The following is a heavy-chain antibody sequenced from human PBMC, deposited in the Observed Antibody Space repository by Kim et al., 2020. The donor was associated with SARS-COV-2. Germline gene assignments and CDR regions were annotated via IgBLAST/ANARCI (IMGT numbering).Heavy chain of an antibody. V-gene: IGHV1-69*01. J-gene: IGHJ3*02. CDR3: ARMITGDDVFDI. D-gene: IGHD7-27*01. Sequence: NYAQNVEGRVTITEDESTSTAYRERSSLRAEDTAVYYCARMITGDDVFDIWGQGTMVTVSS.